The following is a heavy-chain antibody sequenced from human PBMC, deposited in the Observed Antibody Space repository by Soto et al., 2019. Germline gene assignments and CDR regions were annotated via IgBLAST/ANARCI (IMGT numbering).Heavy chain of an antibody. V-gene: IGHV1-18*01. D-gene: IGHD6-19*01. J-gene: IGHJ4*02. CDR1: GYTFTSHG. Sequence: AAGKVSWKAPGYTFTSHGIGWVRQAPGQGLEWMGWISTYNGNTNYAQKLQGRVTRTTDTSPRTAYMEVRRLRSDDTAVYYCATVTDTSVLDYRGQRSVVTVSS. CDR2: ISTYNGNT. CDR3: ATVTDTSVLDY.